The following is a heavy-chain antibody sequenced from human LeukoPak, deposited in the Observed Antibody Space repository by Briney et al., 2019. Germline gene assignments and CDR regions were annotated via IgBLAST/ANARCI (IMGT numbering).Heavy chain of an antibody. CDR2: INPNSGGT. Sequence: ASVRVSSKASGYTFTVYYMHWVRQAPGQGLEWMGRINPNSGGTNYAQKFQGRVTMTRDTSISTAYMELSRLRSDDTAVYYCARARPYCSSTSCSGNWFDPWGQGTLVTVSS. J-gene: IGHJ5*02. CDR1: GYTFTVYY. CDR3: ARARPYCSSTSCSGNWFDP. V-gene: IGHV1-2*06. D-gene: IGHD2-2*01.